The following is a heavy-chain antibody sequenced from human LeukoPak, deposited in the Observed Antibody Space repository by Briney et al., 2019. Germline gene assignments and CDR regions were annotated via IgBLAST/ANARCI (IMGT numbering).Heavy chain of an antibody. Sequence: GGSLRLSCAASGFTFSSYGMHWVRQAPGKGLEWVADIWYDGSNKYYADSVKGRFTISRDNSKKTLHLQMNSLGAEDTAVYYCARDRASLTGSLYYFDYWGQGTLVTVSS. CDR2: IWYDGSNK. CDR1: GFTFSSYG. CDR3: ARDRASLTGSLYYFDY. J-gene: IGHJ4*02. D-gene: IGHD3-10*01. V-gene: IGHV3-33*01.